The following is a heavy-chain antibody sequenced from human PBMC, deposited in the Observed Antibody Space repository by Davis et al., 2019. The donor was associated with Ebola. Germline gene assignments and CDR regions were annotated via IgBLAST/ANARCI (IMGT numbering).Heavy chain of an antibody. V-gene: IGHV1-2*04. J-gene: IGHJ6*02. Sequence: AASVKVSCKASGYTFTGYYMHWVRQAPGQGLEWMGWINPNSGGTNYAQKFQGWVTMTRDTSISTAYMELSRLRSEDTAVYYCARTAAAGKDYYYYGMDVWGQGTTVTVSS. CDR2: INPNSGGT. D-gene: IGHD6-13*01. CDR1: GYTFTGYY. CDR3: ARTAAAGKDYYYYGMDV.